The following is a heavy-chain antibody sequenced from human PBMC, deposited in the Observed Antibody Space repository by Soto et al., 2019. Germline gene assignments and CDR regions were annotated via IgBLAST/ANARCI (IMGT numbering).Heavy chain of an antibody. CDR2: IYYSGST. CDR3: ARLTTNCSSTSCYAFDI. J-gene: IGHJ3*02. V-gene: IGHV4-59*08. CDR1: GGSISSYY. Sequence: SETLSLTCTVSGGSISSYYWSWIRQPPGKGLEWIGYIYYSGSTNYNPSLKSRVTISVDTSKNQFSLKLSSVTAADTAVYYCARLTTNCSSTSCYAFDIWGQGTMLTVSS. D-gene: IGHD2-2*01.